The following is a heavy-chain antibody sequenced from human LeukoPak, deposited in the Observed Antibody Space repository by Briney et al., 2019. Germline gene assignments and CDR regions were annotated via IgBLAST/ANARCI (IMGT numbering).Heavy chain of an antibody. Sequence: GESLKISCKGSGYSFTSYWIGWVRQMPGKGLEWMGIIYPGDSDTRYSPSFQGQVTISADKSISTAYLQWSSLKASDTAMYYCARRSVSYYGSGSSHSGAFDIWGQGTMVTVSS. J-gene: IGHJ3*02. CDR2: IYPGDSDT. D-gene: IGHD3-10*01. V-gene: IGHV5-51*01. CDR1: GYSFTSYW. CDR3: ARRSVSYYGSGSSHSGAFDI.